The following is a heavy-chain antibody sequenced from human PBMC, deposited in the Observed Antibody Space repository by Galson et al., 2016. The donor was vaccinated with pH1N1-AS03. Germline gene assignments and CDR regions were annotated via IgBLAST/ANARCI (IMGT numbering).Heavy chain of an antibody. Sequence: SLRLSCAASGFTFRSNGMSWVRQARGKGLEWVAFVNTRGDTIHYADSLKGRFTISRDNAKNGLYLQMNSLRAEDSGLYYCVRTWLPNSFDFWGQGTLVTVSS. CDR1: GFTFRSNG. J-gene: IGHJ3*01. CDR3: VRTWLPNSFDF. V-gene: IGHV3-48*03. CDR2: VNTRGDTI. D-gene: IGHD6-13*01.